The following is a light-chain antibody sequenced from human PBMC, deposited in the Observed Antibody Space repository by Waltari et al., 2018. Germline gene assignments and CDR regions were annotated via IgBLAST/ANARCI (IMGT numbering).Light chain of an antibody. CDR2: EVS. CDR1: SSDVGCSNY. V-gene: IGLV2-14*01. Sequence: QSALTQPASVSGSPGQSITIPCTGTSSDVGCSNYVSWYQQHPGKAPKLMIYEVSKRPSGVSNRFSGSKSGNTASLTISGLQAEDEADYYCSSYTSSSTLEVFGGGTKLTVL. CDR3: SSYTSSSTLEV. J-gene: IGLJ2*01.